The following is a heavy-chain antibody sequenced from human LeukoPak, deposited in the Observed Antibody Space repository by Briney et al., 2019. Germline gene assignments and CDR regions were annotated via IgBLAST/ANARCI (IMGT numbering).Heavy chain of an antibody. CDR1: GFTFDDYA. CDR3: AKDGRAAAGTAMIPPYYMDV. V-gene: IGHV3-43D*03. D-gene: IGHD6-13*01. CDR2: ISWDGGST. Sequence: GGSLRLSCAASGFTFDDYAMHWVRQAPGKGLEWVSLISWDGGSTYYADSVKGRFTISRDNSKNSLYLQMNRLRAEDTALYYCAKDGRAAAGTAMIPPYYMDVWGKGTTVTVSS. J-gene: IGHJ6*03.